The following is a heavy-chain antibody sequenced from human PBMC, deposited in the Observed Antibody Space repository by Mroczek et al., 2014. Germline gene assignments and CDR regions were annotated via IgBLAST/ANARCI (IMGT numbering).Heavy chain of an antibody. Sequence: EVQLVETGGGLVQPGRSLRLSCAASGFTFDDYAMHWVRQAPGKGLEWVSGISWNSGSIGYADSVKGRFTISRDNAKNSLYLQMNSLRAEDTALYYCAKGLFNYDFWSGYYPEPQNWYFDLWGRGTPGHCLL. CDR2: ISWNSGSI. D-gene: IGHD3-3*01. J-gene: IGHJ2*01. CDR3: AKGLFNYDFWSGYYPEPQNWYFDL. V-gene: IGHV3-9*01. CDR1: GFTFDDYA.